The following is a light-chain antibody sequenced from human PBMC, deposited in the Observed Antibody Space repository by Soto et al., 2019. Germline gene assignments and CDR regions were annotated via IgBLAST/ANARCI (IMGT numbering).Light chain of an antibody. V-gene: IGLV2-14*01. Sequence: QSALTQPASESGCPGQSITISCTGTSSDVGNYNYVSWYQQHPGKAPKVMIYEVSNRPSGVSNRFSGSKSGNTASLTISGLQAEDEGDYYCTSYSYSSSVVFGGGTKLTVL. J-gene: IGLJ2*01. CDR2: EVS. CDR3: TSYSYSSSVV. CDR1: SSDVGNYNY.